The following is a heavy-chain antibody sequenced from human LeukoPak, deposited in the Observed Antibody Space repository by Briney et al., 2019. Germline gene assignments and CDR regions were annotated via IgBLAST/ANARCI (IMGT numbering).Heavy chain of an antibody. CDR3: ARDKGVASAVYYFDY. J-gene: IGHJ4*02. D-gene: IGHD6-13*01. Sequence: GGSLRLSCAASGFTFSSYAMHWVRQAPGKGLGWVAVISYDGSNKYYADSVKGRFTISRDNSKNTLYLQMNSLRAEDTAVYYCARDKGVASAVYYFDYWGQGTLITVSS. CDR1: GFTFSSYA. CDR2: ISYDGSNK. V-gene: IGHV3-30-3*01.